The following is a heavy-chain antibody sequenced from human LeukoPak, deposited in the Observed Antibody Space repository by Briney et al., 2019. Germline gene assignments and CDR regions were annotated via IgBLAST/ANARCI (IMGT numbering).Heavy chain of an antibody. Sequence: SETLSLTCTVSGGSITNYYWSWIRQPPGKGLEWIGYIYYSGTTNYNPSLKSRVTISVDTSKNQFSLRLISVTAADTAVYYCARDLGYFGSGSYLGWFDPWGQGTLVTVSS. CDR2: IYYSGTT. J-gene: IGHJ5*02. V-gene: IGHV4-59*01. D-gene: IGHD3-10*01. CDR1: GGSITNYY. CDR3: ARDLGYFGSGSYLGWFDP.